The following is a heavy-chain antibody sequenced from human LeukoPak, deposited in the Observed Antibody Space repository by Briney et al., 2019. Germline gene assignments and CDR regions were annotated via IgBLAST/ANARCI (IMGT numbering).Heavy chain of an antibody. V-gene: IGHV3-23*01. CDR3: ARSLTMVRGYDY. Sequence: GGTLRLSCAASGFTFSSYGMSWVRQAPGKGLEWVSAISTTGGTTYYAGSVKGRFTISRDNSRNTLYLQVNSLRAEDTAVYYCARSLTMVRGYDYWGQGTLVTVSS. J-gene: IGHJ4*02. D-gene: IGHD3-10*01. CDR1: GFTFSSYG. CDR2: ISTTGGTT.